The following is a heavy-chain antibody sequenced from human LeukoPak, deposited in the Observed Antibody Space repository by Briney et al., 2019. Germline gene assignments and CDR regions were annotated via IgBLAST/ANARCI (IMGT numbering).Heavy chain of an antibody. Sequence: GGSLRLSCAASGFTFSSYEMNWVRQAPGKGLEWVAFIRYDGSNKYYADSVKGRFTISRDNSKNTLYLQMNSLRAEDTAVYYCAKDRLRYLTGYYYYYMDVWGKGTTVTISS. J-gene: IGHJ6*03. CDR1: GFTFSSYE. D-gene: IGHD3-9*01. CDR2: IRYDGSNK. V-gene: IGHV3-30*02. CDR3: AKDRLRYLTGYYYYYMDV.